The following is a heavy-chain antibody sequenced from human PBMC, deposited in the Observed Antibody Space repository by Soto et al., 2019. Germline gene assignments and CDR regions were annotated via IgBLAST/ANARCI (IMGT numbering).Heavy chain of an antibody. CDR1: GRSFSNYY. Sequence: QVQLQQWGAGPLKPSETLSLTCAVYGRSFSNYYWTWVRQPPGRGLEWIGEMSDGGSTNYSPSLKGRVTMSVDTSKKHFALRLTSVSAADTAVYYCARPRDQWQFDSFDVWGQGTMVTVSP. CDR3: ARPRDQWQFDSFDV. D-gene: IGHD6-19*01. CDR2: MSDGGST. J-gene: IGHJ3*01. V-gene: IGHV4-34*01.